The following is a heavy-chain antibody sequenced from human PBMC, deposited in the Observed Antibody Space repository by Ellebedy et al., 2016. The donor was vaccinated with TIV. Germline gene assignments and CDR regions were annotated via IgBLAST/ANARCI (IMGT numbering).Heavy chain of an antibody. CDR1: GGTFSSYG. CDR3: ARVGNYYGGNPSYNFDY. J-gene: IGHJ4*02. Sequence: AASVKVSCKASGGTFSSYGISWVRQAPGQGLEWMGGIIPILGKANYAQKFQGRVTITADESTYTAYMELSSLRTEDTAVYYCARVGNYYGGNPSYNFDYWGQGTLVTVSS. CDR2: IIPILGKA. D-gene: IGHD4-23*01. V-gene: IGHV1-69*10.